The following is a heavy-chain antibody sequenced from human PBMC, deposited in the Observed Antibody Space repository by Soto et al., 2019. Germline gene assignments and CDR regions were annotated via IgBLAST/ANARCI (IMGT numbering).Heavy chain of an antibody. CDR1: GGSFSCYY. V-gene: IGHV4-34*01. J-gene: IGHJ4*02. D-gene: IGHD5-12*01. Sequence: PSETLSLTCAVYGGSFSCYYWSWIRQPPGKGLEWIGEINHSGSTNYNPSLKSRVTISVDTSKNQFSLKLSSVTAADTAVYYCARFLTPLDGYNYGGFDYWGQGTLVTVSS. CDR2: INHSGST. CDR3: ARFLTPLDGYNYGGFDY.